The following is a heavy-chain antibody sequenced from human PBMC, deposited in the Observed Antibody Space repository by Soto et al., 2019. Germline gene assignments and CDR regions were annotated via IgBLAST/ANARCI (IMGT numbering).Heavy chain of an antibody. D-gene: IGHD1-26*01. V-gene: IGHV3-23*01. J-gene: IGHJ4*02. CDR1: GFTFSTYP. CDR2: ISGSGGTA. CDR3: AREVISGHLAY. Sequence: PGGSLRLSCVASGFTFSTYPMTWVRQVPGKGLEWVSGISGSGGTAYYADSVKGRFTISRDNSRNMLYLQMNSLRAEDTAVYYCAREVISGHLAYPGQRTLVTVSS.